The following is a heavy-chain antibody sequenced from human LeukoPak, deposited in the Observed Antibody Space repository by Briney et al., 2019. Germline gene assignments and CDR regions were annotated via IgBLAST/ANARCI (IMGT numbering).Heavy chain of an antibody. CDR3: ARDTSGWYHWFPP. J-gene: IGHJ5*02. CDR2: IYYSGRG. D-gene: IGHD6-19*01. CDR1: GVSMRSYY. Sequence: SETLSLTCTVSGVSMRSYYWHWLRQPAGKGVEGMGYIYYSGRGNYNPSLKSRVTISVDTSKKQLALKVTSVNAADRAVYYYARDTSGWYHWFPPWGQGTLVTVSS. V-gene: IGHV4-59*01.